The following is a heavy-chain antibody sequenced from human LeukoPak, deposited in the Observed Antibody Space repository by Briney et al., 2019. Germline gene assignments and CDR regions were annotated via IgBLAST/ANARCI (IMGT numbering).Heavy chain of an antibody. CDR2: ISGSGSDT. V-gene: IGHV3-11*06. CDR1: GFTFSDYY. J-gene: IGHJ4*02. D-gene: IGHD3-22*01. Sequence: PGGSLRLSCAASGFTFSDYYMSWIRQAPGKGLGSISYISGSGSDTNYADSVKGRFTISRDNAKNSLYLQMNSLRAEDTAVYYCAGYYYYDSSGYYHFWGRGTLVTVSS. CDR3: AGYYYYDSSGYYHF.